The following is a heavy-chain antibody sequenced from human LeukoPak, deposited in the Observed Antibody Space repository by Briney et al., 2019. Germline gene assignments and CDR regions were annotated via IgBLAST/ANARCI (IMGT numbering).Heavy chain of an antibody. V-gene: IGHV1-24*01. J-gene: IGHJ6*02. CDR3: ATITARFLVSYGMDV. CDR1: GGTFSSYA. CDR2: FDPEDGET. D-gene: IGHD3-3*01. Sequence: ASVKVSCKASGGTFSSYAISWVRQVPGKGLEWMGGFDPEDGETIYAQKFQGRVTMTEDTSTDTAYMELSSLRSEDTAVYYCATITARFLVSYGMDVWGQGTTVTVSS.